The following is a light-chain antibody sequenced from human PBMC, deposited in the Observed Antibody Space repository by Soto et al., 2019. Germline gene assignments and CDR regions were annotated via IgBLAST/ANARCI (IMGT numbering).Light chain of an antibody. V-gene: IGKV3-11*01. CDR1: QSVSSY. Sequence: EIVLTQSPGTLSLSPVERATLSCRASQSVSSYLAWYQQKPGQAPRLLIYDASNRATGIPARFSGSGSGTDFTLTISSLEPEDFAVYYCQQRSNWPPTWTFGQGTRGDIK. J-gene: IGKJ1*01. CDR2: DAS. CDR3: QQRSNWPPTWT.